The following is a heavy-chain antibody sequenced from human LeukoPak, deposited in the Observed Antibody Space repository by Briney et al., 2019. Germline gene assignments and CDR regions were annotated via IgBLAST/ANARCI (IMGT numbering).Heavy chain of an antibody. V-gene: IGHV1-2*02. CDR1: EYTFTGYY. J-gene: IGHJ6*02. Sequence: ASVKVSCKASEYTFTGYYIHWVRQAPGQGLEWMGWINPNTGATNYAQNFQGRVTMTRDTSISTAYMEPSRLTSDDTAMYYCAREDYDILAGPESYNNGIDVWGQGTSVTVSS. D-gene: IGHD3-9*01. CDR3: AREDYDILAGPESYNNGIDV. CDR2: INPNTGAT.